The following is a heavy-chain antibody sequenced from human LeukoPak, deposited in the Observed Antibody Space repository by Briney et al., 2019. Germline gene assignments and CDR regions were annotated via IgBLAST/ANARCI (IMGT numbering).Heavy chain of an antibody. CDR1: GDSVSSNSAA. J-gene: IGHJ4*02. CDR3: ARDSGSESYYRPADY. Sequence: SQTISLTCAISGDSVSSNSAAWNWIRQSPSRGLEWLGRTYYRSNWYNDYAVSVKSRITINPDTSKNQFSLQLTSVTPEDTAVYYWARDSGSESYYRPADYWGQGTLVTVSS. V-gene: IGHV6-1*01. CDR2: TYYRSNWYN. D-gene: IGHD3-10*01.